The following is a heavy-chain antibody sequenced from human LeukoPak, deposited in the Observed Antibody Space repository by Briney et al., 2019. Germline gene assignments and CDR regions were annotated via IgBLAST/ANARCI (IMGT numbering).Heavy chain of an antibody. CDR1: GFTFSSYS. CDR2: TSSSSSYI. CDR3: ARDGYFDWSDYFDY. Sequence: GGSLRLSCAASGFTFSSYSMNWVRQAPGKGLEWVSSTSSSSSYIYYADSVKGRFTISRDNAKNSLYLQMNSLRAEDTAVYYCARDGYFDWSDYFDYWGQGTLVTVSS. V-gene: IGHV3-21*01. J-gene: IGHJ4*02. D-gene: IGHD3-9*01.